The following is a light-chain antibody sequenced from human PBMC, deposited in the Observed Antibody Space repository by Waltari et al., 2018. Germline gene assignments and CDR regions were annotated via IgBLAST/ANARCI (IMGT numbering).Light chain of an antibody. CDR2: AAS. J-gene: IGKJ3*01. CDR1: PDINNY. CDR3: QQLNNYPRT. V-gene: IGKV1-9*01. Sequence: DIQLTQSPSFLSASVGDRVTIPCRASPDINNYLAWYPQKPGKAPKLLINAASTLQSGVPSRFSGSGSGTEFTLTISSLQPEDFATYYCQQLNNYPRTFGPGTKVDIK.